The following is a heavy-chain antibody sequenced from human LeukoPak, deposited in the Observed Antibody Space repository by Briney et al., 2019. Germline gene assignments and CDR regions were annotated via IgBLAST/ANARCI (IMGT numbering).Heavy chain of an antibody. CDR1: GYTFTSYY. CDR2: INPSGGST. CDR3: ARGGPGWDSSSWYNY. V-gene: IGHV1-46*01. D-gene: IGHD6-13*01. J-gene: IGHJ4*02. Sequence: ASVKVSCKASGYTFTSYYMHWVRQAPGQGLEWMGIINPSGGSTSYAQKLQGRVTMTTDTSTSTAYMELRSLRSDDTAVYYCARGGPGWDSSSWYNYWGQGTLVTVSS.